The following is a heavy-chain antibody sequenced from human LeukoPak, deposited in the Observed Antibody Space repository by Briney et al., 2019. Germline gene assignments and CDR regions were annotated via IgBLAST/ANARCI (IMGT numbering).Heavy chain of an antibody. CDR1: GDSFTSVTDY. V-gene: IGHV4-39*07. J-gene: IGHJ4*02. CDR2: GGCSSGS. CDR3: AGERGEEYSSGWYKTNYFYN. D-gene: IGHD6-19*01. Sequence: SGTLSLTCTVSGDSFTSVTDYWVWLPQGPGKGRVWNTSGGCSSGSYHNPSLGSRIAISADMTKNQLSLKLTTVTGADTAVYYCAGERGEEYSSGWYKTNYFYNWGQGIRVTVSS.